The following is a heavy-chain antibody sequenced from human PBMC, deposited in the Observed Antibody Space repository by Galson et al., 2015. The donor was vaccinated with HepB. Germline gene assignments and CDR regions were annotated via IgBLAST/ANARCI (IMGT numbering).Heavy chain of an antibody. CDR2: IGISSSFT. Sequence: SLRLSCAASGFPFSNYHMVWVRQAPGKGLEWVSFIGISSSFTQYADSVKGRFTTSRDDAKNSLYLQMDSLKAEDTAVYYCTRDKSTVDRAHEYWGQGTLVTVTS. CDR1: GFPFSNYH. D-gene: IGHD3-10*01. J-gene: IGHJ4*02. V-gene: IGHV3-11*06. CDR3: TRDKSTVDRAHEY.